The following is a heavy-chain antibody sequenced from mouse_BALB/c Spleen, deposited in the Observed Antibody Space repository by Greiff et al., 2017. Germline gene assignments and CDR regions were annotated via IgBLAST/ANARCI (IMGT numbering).Heavy chain of an antibody. V-gene: IGHV5-9*03. Sequence: EVKLMESGGGLVKPGGSLKLSCAASGFTFSSYTMSWVRQTPEKRLEWVATISSGGGNTYYPDSVKGRFTISRDNAKNNLYLQMSSLRSEDTALYYCARVTTVVATDAMDYWGQGTSVTVSS. CDR1: GFTFSSYT. D-gene: IGHD1-1*01. CDR3: ARVTTVVATDAMDY. J-gene: IGHJ4*01. CDR2: ISSGGGNT.